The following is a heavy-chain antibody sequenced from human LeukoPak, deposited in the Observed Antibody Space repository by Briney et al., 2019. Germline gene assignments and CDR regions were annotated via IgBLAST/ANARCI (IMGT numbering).Heavy chain of an antibody. D-gene: IGHD1-26*01. CDR3: TRGSLSGSSRDC. CDR2: MNPDTGDT. J-gene: IGHJ4*02. CDR1: GYTFTGYD. Sequence: ASVKVSCKASGYTFTGYDINWVRQATGQGLEWMGWMNPDTGDTGYAQKFQGRVTMTRNTSIDTAYMELSGLRSEDSAVYYCTRGSLSGSSRDCWGQGTLVTVSS. V-gene: IGHV1-8*01.